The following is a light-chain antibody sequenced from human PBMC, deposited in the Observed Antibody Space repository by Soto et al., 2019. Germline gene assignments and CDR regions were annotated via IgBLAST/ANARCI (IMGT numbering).Light chain of an antibody. J-gene: IGLJ1*01. V-gene: IGLV2-14*01. CDR2: DVS. Sequence: QSVLTQPASVSGSPGQSITISCTGTSSDVGGYNYVSWYQQHPGKAPKLMIYDVSNQPSGVSNRFSGSKSGNTASLTISGLQAEDEADYYCSSYTSSKRVFGTRTKVTVL. CDR3: SSYTSSKRV. CDR1: SSDVGGYNY.